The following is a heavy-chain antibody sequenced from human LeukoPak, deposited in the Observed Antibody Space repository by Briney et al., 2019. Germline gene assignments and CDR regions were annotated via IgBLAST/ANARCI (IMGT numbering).Heavy chain of an antibody. Sequence: ASVKVSCXASGYTFTSYGISWVRQAPGQGLEWMGWISDYNGNTNYAQKLQGRVTMTTDTSTSTAYMELRSLRSDDTAVYYCARDYPKAAAGDNFDYWGQGTLVTVSS. CDR2: ISDYNGNT. D-gene: IGHD6-13*01. V-gene: IGHV1-18*01. CDR3: ARDYPKAAAGDNFDY. CDR1: GYTFTSYG. J-gene: IGHJ4*02.